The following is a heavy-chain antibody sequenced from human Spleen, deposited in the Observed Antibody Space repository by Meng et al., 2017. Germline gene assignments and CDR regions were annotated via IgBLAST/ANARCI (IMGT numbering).Heavy chain of an antibody. Sequence: QVQLKQWGAGLLKPPETLSLTCAVYGGSFSGYNWSWILQPPGKGLEWIGEIDHSGGTNYNPSLKSRVTISVDTSKNQFSLKLSSVTAADTAVYYCQKLAGGSDSWGQGTLVTVSS. D-gene: IGHD2-8*02. CDR2: IDHSGGT. CDR3: QKLAGGSDS. V-gene: IGHV4-34*01. CDR1: GGSFSGYN. J-gene: IGHJ4*02.